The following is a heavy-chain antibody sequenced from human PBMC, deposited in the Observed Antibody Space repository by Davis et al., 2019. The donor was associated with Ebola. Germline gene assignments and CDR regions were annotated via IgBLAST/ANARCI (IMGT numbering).Heavy chain of an antibody. V-gene: IGHV3-30*18. CDR3: AKEACWELLPMLVCSYYYMDV. Sequence: GGSLRLSCAASGFTFSSYGMHWVRQAPGKGLEWVAVISYDGSNKYYADSVKGRFTISRDNSKNTLYLQMNSLRAEDTAVYYCAKEACWELLPMLVCSYYYMDVWGKGTTVTVSS. CDR2: ISYDGSNK. D-gene: IGHD1-26*01. CDR1: GFTFSSYG. J-gene: IGHJ6*03.